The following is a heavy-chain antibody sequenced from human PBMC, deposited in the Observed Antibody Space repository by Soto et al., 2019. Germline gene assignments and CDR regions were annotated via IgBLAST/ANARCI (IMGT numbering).Heavy chain of an antibody. V-gene: IGHV4-39*01. J-gene: IGHJ4*02. CDR3: ATSGRRYFDWLG. D-gene: IGHD3-9*01. CDR1: GGSISSSSYY. CDR2: IYYSGST. Sequence: QLQLQESGPGLVKPSETLSLTCTVSGGSISSSSYYWGWIRQPPGKGLEWIGSIYYSGSTYYNPSLKSRVTIPVDTSKNQFSLKLSSVTAADTAVYYCATSGRRYFDWLGWGQGTLVTVSS.